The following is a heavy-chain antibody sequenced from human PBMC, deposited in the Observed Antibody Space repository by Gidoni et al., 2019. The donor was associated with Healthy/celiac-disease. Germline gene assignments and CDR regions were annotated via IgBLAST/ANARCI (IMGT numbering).Heavy chain of an antibody. Sequence: EVQLLESGGGLVQPGGSLGLSCAASGFTFSSYAMSWVRQAPGKGLEWVSAISGCGGSTYYADAVKGRFTISKDNTKNTLCLQMNSLRAEDTAVYYCAKDHSGWYSRRRFDPWGQGTLVTVSS. J-gene: IGHJ5*02. CDR3: AKDHSGWYSRRRFDP. V-gene: IGHV3-23*01. CDR1: GFTFSSYA. D-gene: IGHD6-19*01. CDR2: ISGCGGST.